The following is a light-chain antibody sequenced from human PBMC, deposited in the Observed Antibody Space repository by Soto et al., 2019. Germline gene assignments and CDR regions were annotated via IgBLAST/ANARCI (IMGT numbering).Light chain of an antibody. CDR1: QSVSSN. J-gene: IGKJ1*01. Sequence: EIVMTQSPATLSVSPGERATLSCRASQSVSSNLAWYQQKPGQAPRLLIYGASTRATGIPARCSGSGSGTEFILTISSLQSEDFAVYYCQQYDNWWTFGQGTRVDIK. CDR3: QQYDNWWT. V-gene: IGKV3-15*01. CDR2: GAS.